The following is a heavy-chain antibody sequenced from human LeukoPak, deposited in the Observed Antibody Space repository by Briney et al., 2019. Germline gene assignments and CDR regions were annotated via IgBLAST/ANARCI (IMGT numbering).Heavy chain of an antibody. CDR1: GGSISSGGYY. Sequence: PSETLSLTCTVSGGSISSGGYYWSWIRQHPGKGLEWIGYIYYSGSTYYNPSLKSRVTISVDTSKNQFSLKLSSVTAADTAVYYCARDRARGFDYWGQGTLVTVSS. V-gene: IGHV4-31*03. CDR3: ARDRARGFDY. J-gene: IGHJ4*02. CDR2: IYYSGST.